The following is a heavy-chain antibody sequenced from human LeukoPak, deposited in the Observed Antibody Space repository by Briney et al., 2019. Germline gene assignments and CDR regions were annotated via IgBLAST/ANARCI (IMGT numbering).Heavy chain of an antibody. D-gene: IGHD3-22*01. J-gene: IGHJ4*02. Sequence: SETLSLTCTVSGGSISSYYWSWIRQPPGKGLEWIGYIYYSGSTNYNPSLKSRVTISVDTSKNQFSLKLSSVTAADTAVYYCARDSADDSSGYYDYWGQGTLVTVSS. CDR1: GGSISSYY. CDR2: IYYSGST. CDR3: ARDSADDSSGYYDY. V-gene: IGHV4-59*12.